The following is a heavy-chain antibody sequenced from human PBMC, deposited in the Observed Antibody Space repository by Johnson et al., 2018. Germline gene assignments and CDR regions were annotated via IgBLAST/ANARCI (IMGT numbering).Heavy chain of an antibody. CDR2: IYPGDSDT. Sequence: VQLVQSGAEVKKPGESLKISCKGSGYSFTSYWIGWVRQMPGKGLEWMGIIYPGDSDTRYSPSFQGQVIISAEKPIRTAYLQWSSLKASDTALYYCASLYYDFWSGYSNDAFDIWGQGTMVTVSS. D-gene: IGHD3-3*01. CDR3: ASLYYDFWSGYSNDAFDI. J-gene: IGHJ3*02. V-gene: IGHV5-51*01. CDR1: GYSFTSYW.